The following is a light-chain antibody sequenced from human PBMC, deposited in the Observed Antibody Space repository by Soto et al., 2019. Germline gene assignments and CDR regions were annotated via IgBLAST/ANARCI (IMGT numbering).Light chain of an antibody. Sequence: QSALTQPASVSGSPGQSITISCTGTSSDVGSSDLVSWYQHHPGKAPKLMIYEDSKRPSGVSNRFSGSKSGNTASLTMSGLQAEDEADYYCCSYAGSSTYVCGTGTKVTVL. CDR3: CSYAGSSTYV. CDR1: SSDVGSSDL. CDR2: EDS. V-gene: IGLV2-23*01. J-gene: IGLJ1*01.